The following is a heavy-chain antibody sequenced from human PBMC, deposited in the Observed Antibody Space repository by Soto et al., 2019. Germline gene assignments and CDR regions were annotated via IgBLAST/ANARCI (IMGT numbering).Heavy chain of an antibody. V-gene: IGHV4-59*01. D-gene: IGHD6-19*01. CDR3: ATHRYSSGWYYFDY. J-gene: IGHJ4*02. CDR1: GGSISSYY. CDR2: IYYSGST. Sequence: SETLSLTCTVSGGSISSYYWSWIRQPPGKGLEWIGSIYYSGSTYYNPSLKSRVTISVDTSKHQFSLKLSSVTAADTAVYYCATHRYSSGWYYFDYWGQGTLVTVSS.